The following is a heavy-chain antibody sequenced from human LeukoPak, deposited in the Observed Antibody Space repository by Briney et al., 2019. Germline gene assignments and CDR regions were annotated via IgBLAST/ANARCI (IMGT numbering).Heavy chain of an antibody. D-gene: IGHD6-13*01. V-gene: IGHV1-2*06. J-gene: IGHJ1*01. CDR2: INPNSGGT. CDR1: GGTFSSYA. CDR3: ARDPPLAAAGTKHFQH. Sequence: GASVKVSCKASGGTFSSYAISWVRQAPGQGLEWMGRINPNSGGTNYAQKFQGRVTMTRDTSISTAYMELSRLRSDDTAVYYCARDPPLAAAGTKHFQHWGQGTLVTVSS.